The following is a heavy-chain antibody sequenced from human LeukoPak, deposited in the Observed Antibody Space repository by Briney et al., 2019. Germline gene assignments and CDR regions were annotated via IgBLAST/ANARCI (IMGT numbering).Heavy chain of an antibody. J-gene: IGHJ4*02. Sequence: QPGGSLRLSCAASGFTFSSYAMSWVRQAPGKGLEWVSAISGSGGSTYYADSVKGRFTISRDNSKNTLYLQMNSLRAKDTAVYYCAKAYGSGSRPFPFDYWGQGTLVTVSS. D-gene: IGHD3-10*01. CDR3: AKAYGSGSRPFPFDY. V-gene: IGHV3-23*01. CDR2: ISGSGGST. CDR1: GFTFSSYA.